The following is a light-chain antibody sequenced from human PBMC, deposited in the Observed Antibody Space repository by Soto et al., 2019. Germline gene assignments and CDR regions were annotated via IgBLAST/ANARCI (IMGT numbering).Light chain of an antibody. CDR1: SSDVGYYDY. Sequence: QSALTQPPSASGFPGQSVTISCTGTSSDVGYYDYVSWYQQHPGKAPKLVIYEVTKRPSGVPDRDSASKSGNTASLTVSGLRAEDEADYYCSSYAGSNNFVFGSGTKVTVL. CDR2: EVT. CDR3: SSYAGSNNFV. J-gene: IGLJ1*01. V-gene: IGLV2-8*01.